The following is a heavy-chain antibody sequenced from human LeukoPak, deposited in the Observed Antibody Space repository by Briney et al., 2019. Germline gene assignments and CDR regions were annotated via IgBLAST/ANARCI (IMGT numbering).Heavy chain of an antibody. V-gene: IGHV3-21*01. CDR3: ARGGVATIFDY. CDR1: GFTFSSYS. Sequence: GGSLRLSCAASGFTFSSYSMYWVRQAPGKGLEWVSSISSSSSYIYYADSVKGRFTISRDNAKNSLYLQMNSLRAEDTAVYYCARGGVATIFDYWGQGTLVTVSS. D-gene: IGHD5-12*01. J-gene: IGHJ4*02. CDR2: ISSSSSYI.